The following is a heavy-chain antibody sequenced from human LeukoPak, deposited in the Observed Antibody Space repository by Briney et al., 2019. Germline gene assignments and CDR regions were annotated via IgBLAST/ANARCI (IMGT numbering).Heavy chain of an antibody. J-gene: IGHJ4*02. CDR1: GFTFGTFW. D-gene: IGHD5-18*01. Sequence: GGSLRLSCTASGFTFGTFWMTCVRQAPGKGLEWVANIKEDGSEKYYVDSVKGRFTISRDNARKSLSLQMNSLRAKDTAVYYCARDVDTNYWGQGTLVTVSS. CDR3: ARDVDTNY. CDR2: IKEDGSEK. V-gene: IGHV3-7*03.